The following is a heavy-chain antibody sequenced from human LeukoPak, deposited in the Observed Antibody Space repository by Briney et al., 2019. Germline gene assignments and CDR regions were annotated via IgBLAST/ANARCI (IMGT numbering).Heavy chain of an antibody. D-gene: IGHD6-19*01. CDR1: GFTLSSFE. Sequence: GGSLRLSCAASGFTLSSFEMNWVRQAPGKGLEWVSYIDFSGRTISYAASVKGRFTISRDNAKNSLYLQMNSLRAEDTAVYYCARGLGSSGWYYLFDYWGQGALVTVSS. CDR2: IDFSGRTI. CDR3: ARGLGSSGWYYLFDY. V-gene: IGHV3-48*03. J-gene: IGHJ4*02.